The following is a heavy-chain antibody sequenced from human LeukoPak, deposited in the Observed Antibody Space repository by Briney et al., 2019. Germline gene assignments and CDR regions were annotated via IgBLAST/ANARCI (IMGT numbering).Heavy chain of an antibody. J-gene: IGHJ4*02. CDR2: VYSGGST. V-gene: IGHV3-66*01. D-gene: IGHD2-8*01. CDR3: ARDPPAVLIDTYG. Sequence: GGSLRLSCTASGFIVTNNYINWVRQAPGKGLEWVSLVYSGGSTYYADSVKGRFTISRDNSKNMVYLQMDSLRAEDTAMYYCARDPPAVLIDTYGWGQGTLVTVSS. CDR1: GFIVTNNY.